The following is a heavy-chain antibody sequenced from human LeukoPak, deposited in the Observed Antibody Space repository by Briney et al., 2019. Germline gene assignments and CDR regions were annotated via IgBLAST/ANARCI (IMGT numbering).Heavy chain of an antibody. CDR1: GGSISSYY. CDR3: ARDRWEGGGYCSSTSCYTRYYYDGMDV. CDR2: IYYSGST. D-gene: IGHD2-2*02. J-gene: IGHJ6*02. V-gene: IGHV4-59*01. Sequence: PSETLSLTCTVSGGSISSYYWSWIRQPPGKGLEWLGYIYYSGSTNYNPSLKSRVTISVDTSKNQFSLKLSSVTAADTAVYYCARDRWEGGGYCSSTSCYTRYYYDGMDVWGQGTTVTVSS.